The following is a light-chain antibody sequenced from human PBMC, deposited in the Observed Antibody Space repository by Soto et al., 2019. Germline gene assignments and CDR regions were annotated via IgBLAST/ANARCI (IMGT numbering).Light chain of an antibody. Sequence: QAVVTQPASVSGSPGQSVTISCTGTSSDVGAYDYVSWYQHPPGKAPKLIIYDVSSRPSGISHRFSGSKSGSMASLTISGLQAEDEADYYCTSYTSGATLIFGGGTKLTVL. CDR1: SSDVGAYDY. J-gene: IGLJ2*01. CDR2: DVS. CDR3: TSYTSGATLI. V-gene: IGLV2-14*03.